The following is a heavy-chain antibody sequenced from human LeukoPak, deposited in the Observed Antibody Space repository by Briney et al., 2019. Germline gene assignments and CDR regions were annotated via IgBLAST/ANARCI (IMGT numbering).Heavy chain of an antibody. J-gene: IGHJ4*02. CDR1: GFTFSNAW. CDR3: TTDSGAYYHDSSGYYSPGH. D-gene: IGHD3-22*01. Sequence: GGSLRLSCAASGFTFSNAWMSWVRQAPGKGLEWVGRIKSKTDGGTTDYAAPVKGRFTISRDDSKNTLYLQMNSLKTEDTAVYYCTTDSGAYYHDSSGYYSPGHWGQGTLVTVSS. CDR2: IKSKTDGGTT. V-gene: IGHV3-15*01.